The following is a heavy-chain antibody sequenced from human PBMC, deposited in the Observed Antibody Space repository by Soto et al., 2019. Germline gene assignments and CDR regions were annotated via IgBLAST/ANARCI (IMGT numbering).Heavy chain of an antibody. CDR1: GYTFTSYD. J-gene: IGHJ6*02. CDR2: ISAYNGST. V-gene: IGHV1-18*01. CDR3: ARDMDIVVVPVYYYYYGMDV. Sequence: ASVKVSCKASGYTFTSYDISWVRQAPGQGLEWMGWISAYNGSTSYAQKFQGRVTMTRDTSTSTVYMELSSLRSEDTAVYYCARDMDIVVVPVYYYYYGMDVWGQGTTVTVSS. D-gene: IGHD2-2*03.